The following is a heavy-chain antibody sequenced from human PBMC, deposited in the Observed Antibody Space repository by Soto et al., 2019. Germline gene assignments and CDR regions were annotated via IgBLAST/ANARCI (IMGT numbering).Heavy chain of an antibody. CDR2: ISSSGDRI. V-gene: IGHV3-48*02. J-gene: IGHJ4*02. D-gene: IGHD2-21*02. CDR3: ARLPKGSLVTG. Sequence: GGSLRLSCAGSGFRFSDHSMHWVRRAPGTGLQWLSYISSSGDRIHYADSVRGRFTVSRDNAKNSLFLRMNSLRDDDTAMYYCARLPKGSLVTGWGQGTQVTVSS. CDR1: GFRFSDHS.